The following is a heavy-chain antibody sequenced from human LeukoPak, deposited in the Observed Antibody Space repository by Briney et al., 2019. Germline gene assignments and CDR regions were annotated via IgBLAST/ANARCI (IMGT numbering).Heavy chain of an antibody. Sequence: SETLSLTCAVSGGSISSSNWWSWVRQPPGKGLEWIGEIYHSGSTNYNPSLKSRVTISVDKSKNQFSLKLSSVTAADTAVYYCATLAAAGTWGIDFDYWGQGTLVTVSS. D-gene: IGHD6-13*01. V-gene: IGHV4-4*02. J-gene: IGHJ4*02. CDR3: ATLAAAGTWGIDFDY. CDR2: IYHSGST. CDR1: GGSISSSNW.